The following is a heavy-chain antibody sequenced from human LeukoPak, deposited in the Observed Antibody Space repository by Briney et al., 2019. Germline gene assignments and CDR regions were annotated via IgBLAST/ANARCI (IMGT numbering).Heavy chain of an antibody. CDR3: AKKSKQWLAFDY. CDR2: ISGSGGST. CDR1: GFTFSTYA. V-gene: IGHV3-23*01. Sequence: GSLRLSCAASGFTFSTYAMSWVRQAPGKGLEWVSAISGSGGSTYYADSVKGRFTISRDNSKNTLYLQMNSLRAEDTAVYYCAKKSKQWLAFDYWGQGTLVTVSS. D-gene: IGHD6-19*01. J-gene: IGHJ4*02.